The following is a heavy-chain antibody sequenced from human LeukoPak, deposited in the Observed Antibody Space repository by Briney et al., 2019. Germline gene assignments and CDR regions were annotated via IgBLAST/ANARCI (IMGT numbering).Heavy chain of an antibody. CDR3: ARRCGGSRYGAFDI. V-gene: IGHV4-59*01. Sequence: SETLSRTCTASGGSISSYYWSWIRQPPGKGLEWIGYIYYSGSTNYNPSLKSRVTISVDTSKNQFSLKLSSVTAADTAVYYCARRCGGSRYGAFDIWGQGTMVTVSS. CDR2: IYYSGST. J-gene: IGHJ3*02. CDR1: GGSISSYY. D-gene: IGHD2-15*01.